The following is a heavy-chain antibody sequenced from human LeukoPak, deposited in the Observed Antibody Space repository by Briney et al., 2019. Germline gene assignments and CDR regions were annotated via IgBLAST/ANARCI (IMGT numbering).Heavy chain of an antibody. V-gene: IGHV1-69*04. CDR3: ARGHGDYYFDY. CDR1: GGTFSSYA. Sequence: RASVKVSCKASGGTFSSYAISWVRQAPGQGLEWMGRIIPILGIANYAQKFQGRVTITADKPTSTAYMELSSLRSEDTAVYYCARGHGDYYFDYWGQGTLVTVSS. D-gene: IGHD4-17*01. CDR2: IIPILGIA. J-gene: IGHJ4*02.